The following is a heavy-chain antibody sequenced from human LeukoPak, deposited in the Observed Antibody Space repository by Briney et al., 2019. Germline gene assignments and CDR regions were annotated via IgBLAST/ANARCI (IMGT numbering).Heavy chain of an antibody. J-gene: IGHJ6*03. D-gene: IGHD4-23*01. CDR2: INPNSGGT. V-gene: IGHV1-2*02. CDR3: ARDLLRWPNYYYYMDV. Sequence: GASVKVSCKASGYTFTGYYMHWVRQAPGQGLEWMGWINPNSGGTNYAQKFQGRVTMTRDTPISTAYMELSRLRSDDTAVYYCARDLLRWPNYYYYMDVWGKGTTVTISS. CDR1: GYTFTGYY.